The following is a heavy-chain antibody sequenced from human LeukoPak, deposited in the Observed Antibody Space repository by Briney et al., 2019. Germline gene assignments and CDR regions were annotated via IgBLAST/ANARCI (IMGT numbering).Heavy chain of an antibody. Sequence: GGSLRLSCAASGFTVGSTYMSWVRQAPGKGLEWVSVIYSGGKIYYIDSVKGRFTISRDTSKNTLYLQMNSLRAEDTAVYFCASRHCSGGGCYFAGADPFDYWGQGTLVTVSS. CDR1: GFTVGSTY. D-gene: IGHD2-15*01. CDR2: IYSGGKI. J-gene: IGHJ4*02. V-gene: IGHV3-53*01. CDR3: ASRHCSGGGCYFAGADPFDY.